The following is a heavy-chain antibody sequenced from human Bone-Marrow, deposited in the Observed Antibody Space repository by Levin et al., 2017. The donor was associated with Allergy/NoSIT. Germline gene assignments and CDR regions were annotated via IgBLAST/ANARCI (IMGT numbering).Heavy chain of an antibody. CDR2: INPNSGGT. V-gene: IGHV1-2*06. CDR1: GYTFTDYY. CDR3: ARPHDYGDDGAFDS. Sequence: ASVKVSCKASGYTFTDYYMHWVRQAPGQGLEWMGRINPNSGGTYYSQKFQGRVTMTRDTSISTAYMELSRLRSDDAAVYYCARPHDYGDDGAFDSWGQGTMVTVSS. D-gene: IGHD4-17*01. J-gene: IGHJ3*02.